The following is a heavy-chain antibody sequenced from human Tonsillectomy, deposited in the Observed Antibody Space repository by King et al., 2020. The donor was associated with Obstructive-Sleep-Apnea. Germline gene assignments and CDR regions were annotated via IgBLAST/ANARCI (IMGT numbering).Heavy chain of an antibody. CDR1: GFTFSSYW. Sequence: QLVQSGGGLVQPGGSLRLSCAASGFTFSSYWMSWVRQAPGKGLEWVANIKQDGSEKYYVDSVKGRFTISRDNAKNSLYLQMNSLRAEDTAVYYCARAITIVRGALMYWGQGTLVTVSS. D-gene: IGHD3-10*01. CDR2: IKQDGSEK. J-gene: IGHJ4*02. CDR3: ARAITIVRGALMY. V-gene: IGHV3-7*01.